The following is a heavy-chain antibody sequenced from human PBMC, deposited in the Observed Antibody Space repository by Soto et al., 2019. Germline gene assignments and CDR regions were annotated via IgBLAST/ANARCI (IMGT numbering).Heavy chain of an antibody. J-gene: IGHJ5*02. CDR1: GGSINSYY. CDR2: IYYSGST. D-gene: IGHD3-10*01. V-gene: IGHV4-59*01. CDR3: ARERHTMVRGVIRGSWFDP. Sequence: QVQLQESGPGLVKPSETLSLTCTVSGGSINSYYWSWIRQPPGKGLEWIGYIYYSGSTNYNPSLKSRVTISVDTSKNQFSLKLTSVTAADTAVYYCARERHTMVRGVIRGSWFDPWGQGTLVTVSS.